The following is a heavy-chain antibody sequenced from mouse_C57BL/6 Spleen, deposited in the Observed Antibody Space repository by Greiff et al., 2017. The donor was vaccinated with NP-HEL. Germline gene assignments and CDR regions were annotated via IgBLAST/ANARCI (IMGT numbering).Heavy chain of an antibody. CDR3: ASGGVVARNWYFDV. CDR1: GYTFTSYW. D-gene: IGHD1-1*01. CDR2: IYPGSGST. V-gene: IGHV1-55*01. J-gene: IGHJ1*03. Sequence: QVQLQQPGAELVKPGASVKMSCKASGYTFTSYWITWVKQRPGQGLEWIGDIYPGSGSTNYNEKFKSKATLTVDTSSSTAYMQLSSLTSEDSAVYYGASGGVVARNWYFDVWGTGTTVTVSS.